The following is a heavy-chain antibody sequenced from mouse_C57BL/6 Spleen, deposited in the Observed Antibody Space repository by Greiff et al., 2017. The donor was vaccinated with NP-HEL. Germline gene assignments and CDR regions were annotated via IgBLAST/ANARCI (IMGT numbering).Heavy chain of an antibody. J-gene: IGHJ1*03. D-gene: IGHD1-1*01. Sequence: VQLQESGAELARPGASVKLSCKASGYTFTSYGISWVKQRTGQGLEWIGMIHPNSGSTNYNEKFKSKATLTVDKSSSTAYMQLSSLTSEDSAVYYCAQRGYYGSGGYFDVWGTGTTVTVSS. CDR2: IHPNSGST. CDR1: GYTFTSYG. CDR3: AQRGYYGSGGYFDV. V-gene: IGHV1-81*01.